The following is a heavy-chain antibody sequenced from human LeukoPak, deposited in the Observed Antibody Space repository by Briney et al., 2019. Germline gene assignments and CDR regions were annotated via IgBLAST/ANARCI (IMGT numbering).Heavy chain of an antibody. V-gene: IGHV1-46*01. CDR2: INPSGGST. CDR3: ARFSRWLPFES. J-gene: IGHJ4*02. CDR1: GYTFTSYY. D-gene: IGHD5-12*01. Sequence: ASAKVSCKASGYTFTSYYMHWVRQAPGQGLEWMGIINPSGGSTSYAQKFQGRVTMTRDTSTSTVYMELSSLRSEDTAVYYCARFSRWLPFESWGQGTLVTVSS.